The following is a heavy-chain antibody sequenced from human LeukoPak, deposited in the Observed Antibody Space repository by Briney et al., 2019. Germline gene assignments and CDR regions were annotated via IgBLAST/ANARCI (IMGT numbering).Heavy chain of an antibody. CDR3: AKEDAGLLDLVEGMDV. Sequence: PGASLRLSCAASGFAFSNYAMSWVRQAPGKRLEWVSTISGRGGSTYYADSVKGRFTISRDDSKNTLYLQMNSLRAEDTAVYYCAKEDAGLLDLVEGMDVWGQGTTVTVSS. J-gene: IGHJ6*02. CDR2: ISGRGGST. D-gene: IGHD3-3*01. CDR1: GFAFSNYA. V-gene: IGHV3-23*01.